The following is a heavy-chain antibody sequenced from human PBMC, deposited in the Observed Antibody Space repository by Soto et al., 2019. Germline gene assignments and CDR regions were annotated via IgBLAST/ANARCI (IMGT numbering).Heavy chain of an antibody. J-gene: IGHJ3*02. Sequence: EVHLVESGGGLVQPGGSLRLSCAVSGFTFEDYAMHWVRQAPGKGLEWVSGISWDSRSVAYADSVKGRFTISRDNVANSLHLQMNSLRAEDTAVYYCAKDSIRRSFSRSSTRARDAFDIWGQGTMVTVSS. D-gene: IGHD6-6*01. V-gene: IGHV3-9*01. CDR1: GFTFEDYA. CDR3: AKDSIRRSFSRSSTRARDAFDI. CDR2: ISWDSRSV.